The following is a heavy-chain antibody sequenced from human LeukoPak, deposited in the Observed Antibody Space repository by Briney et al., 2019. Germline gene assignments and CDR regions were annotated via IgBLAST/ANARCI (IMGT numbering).Heavy chain of an antibody. V-gene: IGHV4-31*03. D-gene: IGHD2-15*01. Sequence: SETLSLTCTVSGGSISSGGYYWSWIRQHPGKGLEWIGYIYYSGSTYYNPSLKSRVTISVDTSKNQFSLKLSSVTAADTAVYYCARDPRNVGLAPWGQGTLVTVSS. CDR2: IYYSGST. CDR1: GGSISSGGYY. J-gene: IGHJ5*02. CDR3: ARDPRNVGLAP.